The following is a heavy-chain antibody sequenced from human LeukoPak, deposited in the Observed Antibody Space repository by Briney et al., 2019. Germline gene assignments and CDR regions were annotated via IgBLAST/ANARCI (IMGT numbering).Heavy chain of an antibody. Sequence: GSLRLSCAASGFTFSSYSMNWVRQAPGKGLEWISYISSGSSTIYYADSVKGRFTISRDNAKNSLYLQMNSLRAEEMAVYYCARGSDLKYFQYWGQGTLVTVSS. J-gene: IGHJ1*01. CDR3: ARGSDLKYFQY. CDR1: GFTFSSYS. V-gene: IGHV3-48*01. CDR2: ISSGSSTI.